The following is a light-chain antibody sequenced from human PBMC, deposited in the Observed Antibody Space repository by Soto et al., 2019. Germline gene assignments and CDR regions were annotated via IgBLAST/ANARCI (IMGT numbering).Light chain of an antibody. CDR1: QSVSSSY. CDR2: GAS. V-gene: IGKV3-20*01. Sequence: EIVLTQSPGTLSLSQGERATLSCRASQSVSSSYLAWYQQKPGQAPRLLIYGASSRATGIPDRFSGSGSGTDFTLTISSLQSEDFAVYYCQQYNNWLRTFGGGTKV. J-gene: IGKJ4*01. CDR3: QQYNNWLRT.